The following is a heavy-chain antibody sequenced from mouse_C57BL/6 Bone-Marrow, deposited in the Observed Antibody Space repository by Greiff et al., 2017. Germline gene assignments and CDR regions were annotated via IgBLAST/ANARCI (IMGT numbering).Heavy chain of an antibody. J-gene: IGHJ2*01. CDR1: GYTFTSYW. Sequence: VQLQQPGAELVKPGASVKLSCKASGYTFTSYWMHWVKQRPGRGLEWIGRIDPNSGGTKYTEKLKSKATLTVDKPSSTAYMQLSSLPSEDSSVNYWARGVGSSGYSLDYWGPGTTLTVSS. CDR3: ARGVGSSGYSLDY. V-gene: IGHV1-72*01. D-gene: IGHD3-2*02. CDR2: IDPNSGGT.